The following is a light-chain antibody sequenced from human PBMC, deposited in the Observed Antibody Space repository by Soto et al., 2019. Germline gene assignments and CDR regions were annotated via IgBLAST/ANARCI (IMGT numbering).Light chain of an antibody. CDR1: QSIARY. Sequence: IQMTKTPSSLSASVGDTVTMTCRASQSIARYVNWYQQKPGKAPKLLIYVAFTLESGFPSRFSGSGSGTEFTLTIRSLQPEDFATYYCQQSFRSPITFGQGTRLEIK. J-gene: IGKJ5*01. CDR3: QQSFRSPIT. V-gene: IGKV1-39*01. CDR2: VAF.